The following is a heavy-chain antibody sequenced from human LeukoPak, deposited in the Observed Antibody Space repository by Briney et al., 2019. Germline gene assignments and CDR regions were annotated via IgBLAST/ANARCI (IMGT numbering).Heavy chain of an antibody. CDR1: GGSISSGSYY. J-gene: IGHJ3*02. CDR3: ARQGVVITHAFDI. CDR2: IYTSGST. Sequence: SQTLSLTCTVSGGSISSGSYYWSWIRQPAGKGLEWIGRIYTSGSTNYNPSLKSRVTISVDTSKNQFSLKLSSVTAADTAVYYCARQGVVITHAFDIWGQGTMVTVSS. V-gene: IGHV4-61*02. D-gene: IGHD3-22*01.